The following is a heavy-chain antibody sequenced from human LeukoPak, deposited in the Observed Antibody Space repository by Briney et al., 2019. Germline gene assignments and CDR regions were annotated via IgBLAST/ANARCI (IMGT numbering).Heavy chain of an antibody. V-gene: IGHV4-61*02. J-gene: IGHJ6*03. CDR3: ARVLVWVGERYYMDV. Sequence: SSETLSLTCTVSGGSISSGSYYWSWIRQPAGKGLEWIGRIYTSGSTNYNPSLKSRVTISVDTSKNQFSLKLSSVTAADTAVYYCARVLVWVGERYYMDVWGKGTTVTISS. CDR2: IYTSGST. D-gene: IGHD3-10*01. CDR1: GGSISSGSYY.